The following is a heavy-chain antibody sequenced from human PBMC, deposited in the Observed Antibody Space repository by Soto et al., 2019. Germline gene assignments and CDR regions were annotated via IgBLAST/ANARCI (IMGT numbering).Heavy chain of an antibody. V-gene: IGHV2-5*02. CDR3: AHSSPVFECSSTSCYDY. CDR2: IYWDDDK. J-gene: IGHJ4*02. Sequence: SGPTLVNPTQTLTLNCTFSGFSLSTSGVGVGWIHQPPGKALEWLALIYWDDDKRYSPSLKSRLTITKYTSKNQVVLTMTNMDPVDTAIYYCAHSSPVFECSSTSCYDYWGQGTLVTVSS. D-gene: IGHD2-2*01. CDR1: GFSLSTSGVG.